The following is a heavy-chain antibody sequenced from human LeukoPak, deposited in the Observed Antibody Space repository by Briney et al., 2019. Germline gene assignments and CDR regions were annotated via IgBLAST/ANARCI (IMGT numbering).Heavy chain of an antibody. Sequence: ASVKVSCKASGGTFSSYAISWVRQAPGQGLEWMGRINPILGIANYAQKFQGRVTITADKSTSTAYMELSSLRSEDTAVYYCAIFEGGNYDILTGYYRLDYWGQGTLVTVSS. CDR1: GGTFSSYA. V-gene: IGHV1-69*04. CDR2: INPILGIA. J-gene: IGHJ4*02. D-gene: IGHD3-9*01. CDR3: AIFEGGNYDILTGYYRLDY.